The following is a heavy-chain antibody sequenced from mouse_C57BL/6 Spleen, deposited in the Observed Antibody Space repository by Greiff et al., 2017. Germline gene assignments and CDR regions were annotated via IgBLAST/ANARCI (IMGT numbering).Heavy chain of an antibody. Sequence: EVKLQESGPELVKPGASVKMSCKASGYTFTDYNMHWVKQSHGKSLEWIGYINPNNGGTSYNQKFKGKATLTVNKSSSTAYMELRSLTSEDSAVYYCARGPLLLRSFYAMDYWGQGTSVTVSS. CDR1: GYTFTDYN. D-gene: IGHD1-1*01. CDR2: INPNNGGT. CDR3: ARGPLLLRSFYAMDY. V-gene: IGHV1-22*01. J-gene: IGHJ4*01.